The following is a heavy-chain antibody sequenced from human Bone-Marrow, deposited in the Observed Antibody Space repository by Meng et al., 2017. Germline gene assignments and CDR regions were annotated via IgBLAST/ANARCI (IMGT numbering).Heavy chain of an antibody. Sequence: SETLSLTCTVSGVSVSSGSYYWSWIRQPPGKGLEWIGYIYYSGSTNYNPSLKSRVTISVDTSKNQFSLKLSSVTAADTAVYYCARDTTVTTREDDAFDIWGQGTMVTVSS. J-gene: IGHJ3*02. D-gene: IGHD4-17*01. CDR2: IYYSGST. CDR3: ARDTTVTTREDDAFDI. CDR1: GVSVSSGSYY. V-gene: IGHV4-61*01.